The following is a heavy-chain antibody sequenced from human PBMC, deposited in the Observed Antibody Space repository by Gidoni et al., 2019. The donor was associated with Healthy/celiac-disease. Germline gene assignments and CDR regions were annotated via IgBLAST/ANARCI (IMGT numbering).Heavy chain of an antibody. V-gene: IGHV4-34*01. Sequence: QVQLQQWGAGLLKPSETLSLTCAVYGGSFSGYYWSWIRQPPGKGLEWIGEINHSGSTNYNPSLKSRVTISVDTSKNQFSLKLSSVTAADTAVYYCARPLTYTPYCSGGSCSAFDIWGQGTMVTVSS. D-gene: IGHD2-15*01. CDR2: INHSGST. CDR3: ARPLTYTPYCSGGSCSAFDI. J-gene: IGHJ3*02. CDR1: GGSFSGYY.